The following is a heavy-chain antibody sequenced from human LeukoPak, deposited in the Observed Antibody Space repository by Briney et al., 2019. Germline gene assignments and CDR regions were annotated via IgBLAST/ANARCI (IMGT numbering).Heavy chain of an antibody. D-gene: IGHD6-19*01. CDR3: ARDSHYSSGLGLDY. CDR2: IYSGGTT. Sequence: SETLSLTCSVSGGSITSYYWNWIRLPAGKGLEWIGRIYSGGTTNYNPSLKSRVTMSIDTSENQFSLRLSSVTAADTAVYYCARDSHYSSGLGLDYWGQGTLVTVSS. V-gene: IGHV4-4*07. J-gene: IGHJ4*02. CDR1: GGSITSYY.